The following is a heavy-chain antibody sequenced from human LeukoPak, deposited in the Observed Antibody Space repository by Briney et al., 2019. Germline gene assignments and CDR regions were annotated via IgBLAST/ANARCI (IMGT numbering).Heavy chain of an antibody. Sequence: SETLSLTCTVSGGSISSTTYYWVWIRQPPGKGLDWIGSINYSGSTYYNPSLKSRVTISVDTSKNQFSLKLSSVTAADTAVYYCARVPSHFDYWGQGTLVTVSS. CDR1: GGSISSTTYY. CDR3: ARVPSHFDY. J-gene: IGHJ4*02. V-gene: IGHV4-39*07. CDR2: INYSGST.